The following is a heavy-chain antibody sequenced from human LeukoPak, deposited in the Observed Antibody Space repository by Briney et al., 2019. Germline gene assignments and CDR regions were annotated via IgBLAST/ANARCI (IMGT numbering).Heavy chain of an antibody. CDR2: IYDNGRT. CDR1: DGSIGSGGFS. CDR3: ARSGYYAFHI. Sequence: PSETLSLTCIVSDGSIGSGGFSWRWVRQHPGKGLEWIGYIYDNGRTKYNSSLKSRLTISVDPSNNQFSLKLTSVTAADTAVYYCARSGYYAFHIWGQGTMVTVSS. V-gene: IGHV4-31*03. D-gene: IGHD3-3*01. J-gene: IGHJ3*02.